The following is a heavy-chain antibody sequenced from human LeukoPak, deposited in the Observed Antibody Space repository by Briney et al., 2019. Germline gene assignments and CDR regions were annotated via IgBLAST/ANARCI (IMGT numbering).Heavy chain of an antibody. J-gene: IGHJ3*02. CDR1: GYTFTTYG. CDR3: AREAPVAAGSDAFDI. D-gene: IGHD6-19*01. Sequence: ASVKVSCKSSGYTFTTYGISWMRQAPGQSLEWMGWISPYNSNTKYAQKLQGRVTMTTDTSTNTAYMEVRSLRSDDTAVCYCAREAPVAAGSDAFDIWGQGTMVTVSS. V-gene: IGHV1-18*01. CDR2: ISPYNSNT.